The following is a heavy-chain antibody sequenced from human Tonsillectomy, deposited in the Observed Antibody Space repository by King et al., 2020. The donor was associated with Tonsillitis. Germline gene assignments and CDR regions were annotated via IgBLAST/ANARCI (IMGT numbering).Heavy chain of an antibody. Sequence: VQLVESGAEVKKPGKSLRISCKGSGYSFTSYWISWVRQMPGKGLEWMGRIDPTDSYTNYSPSFQGHVTISADKSITTAYLQWSSLKASDTAMYYCARQSDWSVVYFDYWGQGTLVTVSS. CDR2: IDPTDSYT. J-gene: IGHJ4*02. CDR3: ARQSDWSVVYFDY. V-gene: IGHV5-10-1*03. CDR1: GYSFTSYW. D-gene: IGHD3-9*01.